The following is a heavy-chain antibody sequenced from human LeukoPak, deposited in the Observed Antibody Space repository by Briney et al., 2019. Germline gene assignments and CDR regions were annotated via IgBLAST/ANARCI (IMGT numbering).Heavy chain of an antibody. CDR3: ARVSGFYYDSSGYYPPFDY. V-gene: IGHV1-69*13. D-gene: IGHD3-22*01. J-gene: IGHJ4*02. CDR1: GGTFSSYA. Sequence: GASVKVSCKASGGTFSSYAISWVRQAPGQGLEWMGGIIPIFGTANYAQKFQGRVTITADESTSTAYMELSSLRSEDTAVYYCARVSGFYYDSSGYYPPFDYWGQGTLVTVSS. CDR2: IIPIFGTA.